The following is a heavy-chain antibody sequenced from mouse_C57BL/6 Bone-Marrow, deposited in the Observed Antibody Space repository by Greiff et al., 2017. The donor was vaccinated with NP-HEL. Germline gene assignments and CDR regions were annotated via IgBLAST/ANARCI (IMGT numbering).Heavy chain of an antibody. D-gene: IGHD2-4*01. CDR2: IDPEDGDT. CDR3: TTGYYDYDGTDYYAMDY. CDR1: GFNIKDYY. Sequence: EVQLQESGAELVRPGASVKLSCTASGFNIKDYYMHWVKQRPEQGLEWIGRIDPEDGDTEYAPKFQGKATMTADTSSNTAYLQLSSLTSEDTAVYYCTTGYYDYDGTDYYAMDYWGQGTSVTVSS. V-gene: IGHV14-1*01. J-gene: IGHJ4*01.